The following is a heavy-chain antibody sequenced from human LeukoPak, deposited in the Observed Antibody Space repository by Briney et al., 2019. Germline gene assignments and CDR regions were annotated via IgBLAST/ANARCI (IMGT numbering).Heavy chain of an antibody. Sequence: ASVKVSCKASGGTFSSYAISWERQAPGQGLEWMGWISAYNGNTNYAQKLQGRVTMTTDTSTSTAYMELRSLRSDDTAVYYCARDKLWFGEIWADYWGQGTLVTVSS. CDR2: ISAYNGNT. V-gene: IGHV1-18*01. J-gene: IGHJ4*02. CDR1: GGTFSSYA. CDR3: ARDKLWFGEIWADY. D-gene: IGHD3-10*01.